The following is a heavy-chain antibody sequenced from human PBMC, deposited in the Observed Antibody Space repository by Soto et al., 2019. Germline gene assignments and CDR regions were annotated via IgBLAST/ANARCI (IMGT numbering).Heavy chain of an antibody. CDR2: IWYDGSNK. J-gene: IGHJ6*02. Sequence: QVQLVESGGGVVQPGRSLRLSCAASGFTFSSYGMHWVRQAPGKWLEWVAVIWYDGSNKYYADSVKGRFTISRDNSKNTLYLQMNSLRAEDTAVYYCARDTPYGMDVWGQGTTVTVSS. CDR1: GFTFSSYG. CDR3: ARDTPYGMDV. V-gene: IGHV3-33*01.